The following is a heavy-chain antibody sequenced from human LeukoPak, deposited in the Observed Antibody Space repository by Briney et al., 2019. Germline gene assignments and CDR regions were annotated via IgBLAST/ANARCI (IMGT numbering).Heavy chain of an antibody. CDR1: GFTFSSYS. CDR2: ISSSSSYI. Sequence: AGSLRLSCAASGFTFSSYSMNWVRQAPGKGLEWVSSISSSSSYIYYADSVKGRFTISRDNAKNSLYLQMNSLRAEDTAVYYCARDAPTSCHDYWGQGTLVTVSS. V-gene: IGHV3-21*01. J-gene: IGHJ4*02. CDR3: ARDAPTSCHDY. D-gene: IGHD2-2*01.